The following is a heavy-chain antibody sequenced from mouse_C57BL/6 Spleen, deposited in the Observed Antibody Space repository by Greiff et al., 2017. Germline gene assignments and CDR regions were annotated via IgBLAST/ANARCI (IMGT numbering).Heavy chain of an antibody. CDR1: GYTFTGYW. CDR3: ARSAPTVVATDYAMDY. D-gene: IGHD1-1*01. CDR2: ILPGSGST. J-gene: IGHJ4*01. V-gene: IGHV1-9*01. Sequence: VKLQQSGAELMKPGASVKLSCKATGYTFTGYWIEWVKQRPGHGLEWIGEILPGSGSTNYNEKFKGKATFTADTSSNTAYMQLSSLTTEDSAIYYCARSAPTVVATDYAMDYWGQGTSVTVSS.